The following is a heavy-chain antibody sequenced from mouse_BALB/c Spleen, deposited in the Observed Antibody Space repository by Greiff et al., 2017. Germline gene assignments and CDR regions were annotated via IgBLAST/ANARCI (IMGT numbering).Heavy chain of an antibody. J-gene: IGHJ2*01. D-gene: IGHD2-10*02. Sequence: EVMLVESGGGLVKPGGSLKLSCAASGFTFSSYAMSWVRQTPEKRLEWVASISSGGSTYYPDSVKGRFTISRDNARNILYLQMSSLRSEDTAMYYCARKETKYGNDFDYWGQGTTLTVSS. CDR1: GFTFSSYA. CDR2: ISSGGST. V-gene: IGHV5-6-5*01. CDR3: ARKETKYGNDFDY.